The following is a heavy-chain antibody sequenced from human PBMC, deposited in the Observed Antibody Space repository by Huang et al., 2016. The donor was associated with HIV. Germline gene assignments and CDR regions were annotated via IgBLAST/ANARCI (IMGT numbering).Heavy chain of an antibody. J-gene: IGHJ4*02. CDR3: ARRFDYADH. V-gene: IGHV3-30-3*01. CDR2: ISIDGHNN. Sequence: QVQLVESGGGVVQPGRSLRLSCAASGFTFSGYDMQWGRQAPGKGLEWGAGISIDGHNNYYSDSVKGRFIISRDNSKDSLFLQMNSLRVEDTGLYFCARRFDYADHWGRGTLVTVSS. CDR1: GFTFSGYD.